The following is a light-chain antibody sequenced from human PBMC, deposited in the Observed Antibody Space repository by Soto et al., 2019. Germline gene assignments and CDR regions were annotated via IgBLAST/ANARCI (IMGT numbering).Light chain of an antibody. V-gene: IGKV3-20*01. Sequence: ELVLTQSPGTLSLSPGERATLSCRASQSVRSNYLAWYHQKPGQAPRLLIYDASNRAVGIPDRFSGSGSGTAFTLTISRLEPEDCAVYYCQQYGSSPYTFGQGTKLEIK. CDR2: DAS. CDR1: QSVRSNY. CDR3: QQYGSSPYT. J-gene: IGKJ2*01.